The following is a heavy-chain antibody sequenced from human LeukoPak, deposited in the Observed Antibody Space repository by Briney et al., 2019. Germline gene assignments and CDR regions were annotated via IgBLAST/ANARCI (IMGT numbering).Heavy chain of an antibody. J-gene: IGHJ6*03. V-gene: IGHV4-4*07. Sequence: SETLSLTCPVSGNSFGDYYWSWIRQPAGRGLEWIGCIYTSGSTTYNPSLKSRVTMSVDTSKSQFSLKLSSVTAADTAVYYCAREHYSSKDYYYYMDVWGKGTTVTVSS. CDR3: AREHYSSKDYYYYMDV. CDR1: GNSFGDYY. D-gene: IGHD4-11*01. CDR2: IYTSGST.